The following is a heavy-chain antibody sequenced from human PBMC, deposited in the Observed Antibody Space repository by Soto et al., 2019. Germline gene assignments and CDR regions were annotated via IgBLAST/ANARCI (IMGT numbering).Heavy chain of an antibody. CDR3: AIAHYDIVTGYSLNWFDP. D-gene: IGHD3-9*01. Sequence: QVQLVQSGAEVKKPGASVKVSCKASGYTFTSYAMHWVRQAPGQRLEWMGWINAGNGNSKYSQKFQGRVTITKDRSASTAYMELSSLRSEDTAVYYCAIAHYDIVTGYSLNWFDPLGHGTLVTVSS. CDR2: INAGNGNS. CDR1: GYTFTSYA. J-gene: IGHJ5*02. V-gene: IGHV1-3*01.